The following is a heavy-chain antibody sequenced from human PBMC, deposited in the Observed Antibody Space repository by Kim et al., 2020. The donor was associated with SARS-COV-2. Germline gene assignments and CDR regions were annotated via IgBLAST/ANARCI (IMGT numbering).Heavy chain of an antibody. CDR3: ARNPLSRELRILGFDY. V-gene: IGHV1-69*01. J-gene: IGHJ4*02. D-gene: IGHD1-26*01. Sequence: KFQGRVTITADESTSTAYMELSSLRSEDTAVYYCARNPLSRELRILGFDYWGQGTLVTVSS.